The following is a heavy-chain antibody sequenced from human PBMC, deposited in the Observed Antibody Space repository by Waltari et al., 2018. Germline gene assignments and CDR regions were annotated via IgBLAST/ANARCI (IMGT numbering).Heavy chain of an antibody. V-gene: IGHV1-69*05. CDR3: SRPYYYDSSGYSWYFDL. CDR1: GGTFSSYA. Sequence: QVQLVQSGAEVKKPGSSVKVSCKASGGTFSSYAISWVRQAPGQGLEWMGGIIPIFGTANYAQKFQGRVTITTDESTSTAYMELSSLRSEDTAVYYCSRPYYYDSSGYSWYFDLWGRGTLVTVSS. D-gene: IGHD3-22*01. CDR2: IIPIFGTA. J-gene: IGHJ2*01.